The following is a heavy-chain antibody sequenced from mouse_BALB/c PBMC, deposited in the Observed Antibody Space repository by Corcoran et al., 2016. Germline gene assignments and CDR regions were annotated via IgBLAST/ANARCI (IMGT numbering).Heavy chain of an antibody. CDR3: ARLYGSSYYKYVDV. D-gene: IGHD1-1*01. V-gene: IGHV1-66*01. Sequence: QVQLQQSGPELVKPGASVKISCKASGYSFTSYYIHWVKQRPGQGLEWIGWIFPGSGNTKYNEKFKGKATLTADTSSSTAYMQLSSLTSEDSAVYFCARLYGSSYYKYVDVWGAGTTVTVSS. CDR1: GYSFTSYY. J-gene: IGHJ1*01. CDR2: IFPGSGNT.